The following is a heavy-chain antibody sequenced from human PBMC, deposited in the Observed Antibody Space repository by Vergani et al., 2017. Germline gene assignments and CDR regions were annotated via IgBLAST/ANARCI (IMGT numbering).Heavy chain of an antibody. CDR3: SRETPSITGTDYGMDV. J-gene: IGHJ6*02. D-gene: IGHD1-20*01. CDR1: GYTFTGYY. Sequence: QVQLVQSGAEVKKPGASVKVSCKASGYTFTGYYMHWVRQAPGQGLEWMGWINPNSGGTNYAQKFQGRVTMTRDTSISTAYMELSRLRSDDTAVYYWSRETPSITGTDYGMDVWGQGTTVTVSS. V-gene: IGHV1-2*02. CDR2: INPNSGGT.